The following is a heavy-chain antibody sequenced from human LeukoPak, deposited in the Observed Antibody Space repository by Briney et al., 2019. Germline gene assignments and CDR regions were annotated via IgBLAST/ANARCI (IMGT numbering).Heavy chain of an antibody. CDR1: GFTFSDYA. CDR3: ARFGVENPIPDPC. J-gene: IGHJ4*02. V-gene: IGHV3-30-3*01. Sequence: QTGGSLRLSCVASGFTFSDYALHWVRQAPGKGLEWVAVISYDGSNKYYADSVKGRFTISRDNGKHSLSLQMNSLRADDTAVYYCARFGVENPIPDPCWGQGTLVTVSS. CDR2: ISYDGSNK. D-gene: IGHD3-3*01.